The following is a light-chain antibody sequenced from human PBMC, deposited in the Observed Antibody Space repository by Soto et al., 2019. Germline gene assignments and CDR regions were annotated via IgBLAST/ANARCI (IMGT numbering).Light chain of an antibody. V-gene: IGKV1-6*01. CDR3: LQDINYTWT. Sequence: AIKITQSPSSLSASVGDRVTISCRASQGIRNALGWYQQKPGKPPKVLIYGASNLQSGVLPRFSGSGAGTECTRAISSLQPEDAATDYCLQDINYTWTFGQGTKVDIK. CDR1: QGIRNA. CDR2: GAS. J-gene: IGKJ1*01.